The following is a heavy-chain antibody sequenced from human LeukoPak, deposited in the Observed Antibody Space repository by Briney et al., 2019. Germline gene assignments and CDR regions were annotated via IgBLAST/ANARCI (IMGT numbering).Heavy chain of an antibody. V-gene: IGHV3-7*01. CDR2: IKQDGSEK. D-gene: IGHD3-3*01. J-gene: IGHJ4*02. CDR3: ARDRSYYDFWSGYYSY. Sequence: GGSLRLSCAASGFTFSSYWMSWVRQAPGKGLEWVANIKQDGSEKYYVDSVKGRFTISRDNAKNSLYLQMNSLRAEDTAVYYCARDRSYYDFWSGYYSYWGQGTLVTVSS. CDR1: GFTFSSYW.